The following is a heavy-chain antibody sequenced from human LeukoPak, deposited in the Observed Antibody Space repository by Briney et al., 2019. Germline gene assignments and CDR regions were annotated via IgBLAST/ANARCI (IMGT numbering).Heavy chain of an antibody. Sequence: GGSLRLSCTASGFTFSSYWMSWVRHAPGKGREGVANIKQDRSEKYYVDSVQGRFRISRVNAKSSLYLHMNSLRAAATAVYFCAREFSAFWGGYFLDYWGQGNLVTVSS. CDR1: GFTFSSYW. D-gene: IGHD3-3*01. J-gene: IGHJ4*02. CDR2: IKQDRSEK. V-gene: IGHV3-7*01. CDR3: AREFSAFWGGYFLDY.